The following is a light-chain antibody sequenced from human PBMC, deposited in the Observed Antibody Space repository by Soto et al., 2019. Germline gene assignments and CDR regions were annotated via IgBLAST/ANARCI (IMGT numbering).Light chain of an antibody. J-gene: IGKJ2*01. CDR3: QKSYSTPV. CDR2: AAS. CDR1: QSISSY. V-gene: IGKV1-39*01. Sequence: DIQMTQSPSSLSASVGDRVTITCRASQSISSYLNWYQQKPGKAPKLLIYAASSLQSGVQSRFSGSGSGPDFTLTISSLQPEDFETYYCQKSYSTPVFGQGTKLEIK.